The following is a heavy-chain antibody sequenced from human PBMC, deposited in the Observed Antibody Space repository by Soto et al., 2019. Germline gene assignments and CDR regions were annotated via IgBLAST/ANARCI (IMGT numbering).Heavy chain of an antibody. J-gene: IGHJ4*02. CDR1: GFTFSSYA. V-gene: IGHV3-23*01. CDR3: AKDAIRSGRYFS. CDR2: ISGSGGST. Sequence: EVQLLESGGGLVQPGGSLRLSCAASGFTFSSYAMSWVRQAPGKGLEWVSAISGSGGSTYYEDSVKGRFTISRDNSKNTLYLQMNRLRADDTAVYYCAKDAIRSGRYFSWGPGTLVTVSS. D-gene: IGHD1-26*01.